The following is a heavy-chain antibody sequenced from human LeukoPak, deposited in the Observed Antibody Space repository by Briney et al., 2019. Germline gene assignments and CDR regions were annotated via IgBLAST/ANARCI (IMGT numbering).Heavy chain of an antibody. D-gene: IGHD1-26*01. V-gene: IGHV1-24*01. J-gene: IGHJ3*01. Sequence: ASVKVSCKVSGSTLAELSMHWVRQAPGKGLEWMGGFDPEDGGTIYAQKFQGRVTMTEDTSTDTAHSEVATLRSADTYWSCCGTAENSGSYRWGQGTMVTVSS. CDR1: GSTLAELS. CDR2: FDPEDGGT. CDR3: GTAENSGSYR.